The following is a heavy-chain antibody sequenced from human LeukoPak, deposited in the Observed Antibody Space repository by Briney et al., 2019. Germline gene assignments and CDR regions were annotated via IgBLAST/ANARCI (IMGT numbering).Heavy chain of an antibody. J-gene: IGHJ5*02. CDR1: GGSISSYY. CDR2: IYTSGST. D-gene: IGHD6-19*01. Sequence: PSETLSLTCTVSGGSISSYYWSWIRQPAGKGLEWIGRIYTSGSTNYNPSLKSRVTMSVDTSKNQFSLKLSSVTAADTAVYYCARRIGRHQHLIAVAEGGWFDPWGQGTLVTVSS. CDR3: ARRIGRHQHLIAVAEGGWFDP. V-gene: IGHV4-4*07.